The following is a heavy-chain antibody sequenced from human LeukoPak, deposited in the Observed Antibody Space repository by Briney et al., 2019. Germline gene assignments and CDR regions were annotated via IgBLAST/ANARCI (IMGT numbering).Heavy chain of an antibody. V-gene: IGHV4-59*08. Sequence: SETPSLTCTVSGDSISGYYWTWIRQPPGRGLEWIGYICCSGTTFYNPSLRTRVTISVDASRNQFSLNLSSVTAADTAVYYCARWSGSVTARNYYYYMDVWGEGTKVTVSS. D-gene: IGHD6-6*01. J-gene: IGHJ6*03. CDR3: ARWSGSVTARNYYYYMDV. CDR1: GDSISGYY. CDR2: ICCSGTT.